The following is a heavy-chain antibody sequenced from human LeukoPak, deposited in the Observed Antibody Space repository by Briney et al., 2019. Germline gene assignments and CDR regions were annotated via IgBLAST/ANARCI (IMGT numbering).Heavy chain of an antibody. Sequence: GGSLRLSCAASGFTFSSYWMSWVRQAPGKGLEWVANIKQDGSEKYYVDSVKGRFTISRDNSKNTLYLQMNSLRAEDTAVYYCARFGAATGDYLIDYWGQGTLVTVSS. CDR1: GFTFSSYW. J-gene: IGHJ4*02. V-gene: IGHV3-7*01. D-gene: IGHD6-13*01. CDR3: ARFGAATGDYLIDY. CDR2: IKQDGSEK.